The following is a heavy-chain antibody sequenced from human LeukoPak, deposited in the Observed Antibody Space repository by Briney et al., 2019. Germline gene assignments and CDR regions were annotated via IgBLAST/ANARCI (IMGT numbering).Heavy chain of an antibody. CDR2: INHSGST. J-gene: IGHJ4*02. V-gene: IGHV4-34*01. Sequence: SETLSLICTVYGWSFSGYYWSWIRQPPGKGLEWIGEINHSGSTNYNPSLKSRVTISVDTYKNQFSLKLSSVTAADTAVYYCARGSRLGANYFDYWGQGTLVTVSS. CDR1: GWSFSGYY. CDR3: ARGSRLGANYFDY. D-gene: IGHD3-16*01.